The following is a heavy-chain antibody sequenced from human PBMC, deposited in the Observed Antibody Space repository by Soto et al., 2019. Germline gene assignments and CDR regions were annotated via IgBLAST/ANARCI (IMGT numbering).Heavy chain of an antibody. V-gene: IGHV4-59*08. CDR2: IYYSGST. CDR3: ASHDFWSGYLDY. D-gene: IGHD3-3*01. CDR1: GGSISSYY. J-gene: IGHJ4*02. Sequence: KPSETLSLTCTVSGGSISSYYWSWIRQPPGKGLEWIGYIYYSGSTNYNPSLKSRVTISVDTSKNQFSLKLSSVTAADTAVYYCASHDFWSGYLDYWGQGTLVTVSS.